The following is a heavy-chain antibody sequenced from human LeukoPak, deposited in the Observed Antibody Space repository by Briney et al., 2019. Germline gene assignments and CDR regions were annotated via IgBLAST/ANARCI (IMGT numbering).Heavy chain of an antibody. CDR1: GGSISSSSYY. J-gene: IGHJ4*02. CDR2: IYYGGST. D-gene: IGHD3-22*01. V-gene: IGHV4-39*01. CDR3: ARLNYYDSSNLDY. Sequence: SETLSLTCTVSGGSISSSSYYWGWIRQPPGKGLEWIGSIYYGGSTYYNPSLKSRVTISVDTSKNQFSLKLSSVTAADTAVYYCARLNYYDSSNLDYWGQGTLVTVSS.